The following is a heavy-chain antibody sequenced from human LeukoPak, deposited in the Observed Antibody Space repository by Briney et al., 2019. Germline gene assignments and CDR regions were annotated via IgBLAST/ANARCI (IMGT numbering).Heavy chain of an antibody. CDR2: IYYSGST. CDR3: AREDYTNWFDP. D-gene: IGHD3-3*01. V-gene: IGHV4-30-4*01. J-gene: IGHJ5*02. CDR1: GGSISSGDYY. Sequence: SETLSLTCTVSGGSISSGDYYWSRIRQPPGKGLEWIGYIYYSGSTYYNPSLKSRVTISVDTSKNQFSLKLSSVTAADTAVYYCAREDYTNWFDPWGQGTLVTVSS.